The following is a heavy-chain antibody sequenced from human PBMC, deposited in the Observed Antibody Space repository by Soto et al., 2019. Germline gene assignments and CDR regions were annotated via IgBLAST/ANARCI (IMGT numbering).Heavy chain of an antibody. CDR2: ISGSGGNT. CDR3: ARELAVVVVAEDAFDI. CDR1: GFSFSSYA. V-gene: IGHV3-23*01. J-gene: IGHJ3*02. D-gene: IGHD2-15*01. Sequence: PGGSLRLSCAASGFSFSSYAMSWVRQAPGKGLEWVSAISGSGGNTYYADSVKGRFTISRDNAKNSLYLQMNSLRAEGTAVYYCARELAVVVVAEDAFDIWGQGTMVTVSS.